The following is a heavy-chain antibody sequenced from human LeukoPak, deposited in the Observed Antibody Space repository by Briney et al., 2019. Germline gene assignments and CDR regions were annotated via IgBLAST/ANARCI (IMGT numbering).Heavy chain of an antibody. Sequence: SETLSLTCAVYGDSFCWHYWSWIRQPPGKGMECIGEINQRGTTTYNPSLKSRLTISMDTSRNQYFLNLDSVTAADTAIYYCARPGIRDYFYYMDVWGEGTPVTVSS. CDR2: INQRGTT. CDR3: ARPGIRDYFYYMDV. CDR1: GDSFCWHY. J-gene: IGHJ6*03. V-gene: IGHV4-34*01. D-gene: IGHD3-3*02.